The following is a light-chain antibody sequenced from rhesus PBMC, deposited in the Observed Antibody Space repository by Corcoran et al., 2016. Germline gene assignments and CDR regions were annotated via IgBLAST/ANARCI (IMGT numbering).Light chain of an antibody. J-gene: IGKJ2*01. CDR3: GQGTNVPYS. CDR1: QSLVQSNGNTN. Sequence: MTQSPLSLPITPGQPASISCRSSQSLVQSNGNTNLSWYHQKTGKPPRHLIYEVSNRDSGGPDRFSGRGAGTDFTLKISRVEAEDVGIYYCGQGTNVPYSFGRGTKVEIQ. V-gene: IGKV2-65*01. CDR2: EVS.